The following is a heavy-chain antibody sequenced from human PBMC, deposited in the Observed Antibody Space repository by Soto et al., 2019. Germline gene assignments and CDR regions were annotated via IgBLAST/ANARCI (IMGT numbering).Heavy chain of an antibody. V-gene: IGHV1-18*01. CDR3: AKGGTPIDY. CDR1: GYTFTNFG. D-gene: IGHD3-16*01. Sequence: QVQLVQSGAEVKKPGASVKVSCKASGYTFTNFGISWVRQAPGQGLEWMGWISAYNGNTNYAQNFQGRITITTDTSTSTAYMELTSLRSDDTAVYYWAKGGTPIDYWGQGPLVTVSS. CDR2: ISAYNGNT. J-gene: IGHJ4*02.